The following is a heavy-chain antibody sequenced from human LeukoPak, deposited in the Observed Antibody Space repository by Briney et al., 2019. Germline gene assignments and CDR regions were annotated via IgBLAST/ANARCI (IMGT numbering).Heavy chain of an antibody. D-gene: IGHD5-18*01. CDR1: GFTFSSYS. V-gene: IGHV3-48*01. CDR3: ARDSYGFVDYYYYMDV. CDR2: ISSSSSTI. Sequence: GGSLRLSCGASGFTFSSYSMNWVRQAPGKGLEWVSYISSSSSTIYYADSVKGRFTISRDNAKNSLYLQMNSLRAEDTAVYYCARDSYGFVDYYYYMDVWGKGTTVTVSS. J-gene: IGHJ6*03.